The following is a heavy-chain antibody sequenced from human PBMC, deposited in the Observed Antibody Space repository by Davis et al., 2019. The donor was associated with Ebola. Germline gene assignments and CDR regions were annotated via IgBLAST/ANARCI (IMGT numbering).Heavy chain of an antibody. V-gene: IGHV3-7*01. J-gene: IGHJ4*02. D-gene: IGHD1-7*01. Sequence: GGSLRLSCAGSGFTFRNYWMSWVRQAPGKGLEWVANIKHDGSEKYYVDSVRGRFTISRDNAKNSLFLQVNSLRAEDTALYYCARAGNYASPHHFDYWGQGSLVTVSS. CDR2: IKHDGSEK. CDR1: GFTFRNYW. CDR3: ARAGNYASPHHFDY.